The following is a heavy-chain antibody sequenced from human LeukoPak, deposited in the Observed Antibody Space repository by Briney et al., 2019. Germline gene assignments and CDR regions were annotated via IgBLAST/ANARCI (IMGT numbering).Heavy chain of an antibody. CDR1: GGSISSSSYY. D-gene: IGHD3-16*01. Sequence: MASETLSLTCTVSGGSISSSSYYWGWIRQPPGKGLEWIGSIYYSGSTYYNPSLKSRVTISVDTSKNQFSLKLSSVTAADTAVYYCARRIGVQDAFDIWGQGTMVTVSS. J-gene: IGHJ3*02. V-gene: IGHV4-39*01. CDR2: IYYSGST. CDR3: ARRIGVQDAFDI.